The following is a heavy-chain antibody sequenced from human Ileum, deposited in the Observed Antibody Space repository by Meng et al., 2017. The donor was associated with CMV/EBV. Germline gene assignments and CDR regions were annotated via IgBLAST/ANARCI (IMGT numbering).Heavy chain of an antibody. CDR2: INHRGTT. CDR3: TRGRVGDWGFDF. J-gene: IGHJ4*02. D-gene: IGHD1-26*01. Sequence: QVQLQQWGAGLLKPSEILYLTCRVNGGSFSSFSWTWIRQPPGKGPEWIGDINHRGTTNYSPSLKSRVTISIDTSKKQFSLRLSSLTAADTAVYYCTRGRVGDWGFDFWGQGTLVTVSS. V-gene: IGHV4-34*02. CDR1: GGSFSSFS.